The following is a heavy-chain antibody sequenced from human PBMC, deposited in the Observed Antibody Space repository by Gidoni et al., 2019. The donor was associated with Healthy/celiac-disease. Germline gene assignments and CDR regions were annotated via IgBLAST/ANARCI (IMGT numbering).Heavy chain of an antibody. D-gene: IGHD5-12*01. J-gene: IGHJ4*02. Sequence: QVQLVESGGGVVQPGRSLRLSCAASGFTFSSYGMHWVRQAPGKGLEWVAGIGYDGSNKYYADSVKGRFTISRDNSKNTLYLQMNSLRAEDTAVYYCARDTMEESIVATIDYWGQGTLVTVSS. V-gene: IGHV3-33*01. CDR3: ARDTMEESIVATIDY. CDR1: GFTFSSYG. CDR2: IGYDGSNK.